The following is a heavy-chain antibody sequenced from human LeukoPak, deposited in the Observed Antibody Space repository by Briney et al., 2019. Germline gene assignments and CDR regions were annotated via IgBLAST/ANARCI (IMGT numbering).Heavy chain of an antibody. Sequence: AETLSLTCAASGDSFIGYFWTWIRQAPGKGLEWIGDINHSGRTNYNPSLQRRVSISVDTSKKQFSLNVTSVTGADTAVYYCARTSGFFDSSGFYQQNPYYFQYWGQGVLVTVSS. D-gene: IGHD3-22*01. CDR2: INHSGRT. CDR1: GDSFIGYF. CDR3: ARTSGFFDSSGFYQQNPYYFQY. V-gene: IGHV4-34*01. J-gene: IGHJ4*02.